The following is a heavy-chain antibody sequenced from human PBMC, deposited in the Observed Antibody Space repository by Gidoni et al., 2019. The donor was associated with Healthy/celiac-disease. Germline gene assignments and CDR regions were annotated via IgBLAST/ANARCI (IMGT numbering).Heavy chain of an antibody. V-gene: IGHV4-39*01. CDR3: ARHMNYYDSSGYYLDAFDI. D-gene: IGHD3-22*01. Sequence: QLQLQESGPGLVKPSETLSLTCTVPGGSISSSSYYWGWIRQPPGKGLEWIGSIYYSGSTYYNPSLKSRVTISVDTSKNQFSLKLSSVTAADTAVYYCARHMNYYDSSGYYLDAFDIWGQGTMVTVSS. CDR2: IYYSGST. CDR1: GGSISSSSYY. J-gene: IGHJ3*02.